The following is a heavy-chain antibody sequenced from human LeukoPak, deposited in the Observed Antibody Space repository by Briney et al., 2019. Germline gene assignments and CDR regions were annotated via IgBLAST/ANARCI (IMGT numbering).Heavy chain of an antibody. Sequence: PSETLSLTCTVSGGSISSSSYYWGWIRQPPGKGLEWIGSIYYSGSTYYNPSLKSRVTISVDTSKNQFSLKLSSVTAADTAVHYCARDPGIAVAGGQDWGQGTLVTVSS. CDR1: GGSISSSSYY. D-gene: IGHD6-19*01. V-gene: IGHV4-39*07. J-gene: IGHJ4*02. CDR3: ARDPGIAVAGGQD. CDR2: IYYSGST.